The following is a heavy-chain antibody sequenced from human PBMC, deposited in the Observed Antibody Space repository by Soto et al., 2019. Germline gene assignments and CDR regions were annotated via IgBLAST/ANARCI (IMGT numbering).Heavy chain of an antibody. Sequence: GGSLRLSCAASGFTFSSYGMHWVRQAPGKGLEWVAVISYYGINKYYADSVKGRFTFSRDNSKNTLYLQMNSLRAEDTAVYYCAKAGWFGEFAFDYWGQGTLVTVSS. CDR2: ISYYGINK. CDR3: AKAGWFGEFAFDY. V-gene: IGHV3-30*18. J-gene: IGHJ4*02. CDR1: GFTFSSYG. D-gene: IGHD3-10*01.